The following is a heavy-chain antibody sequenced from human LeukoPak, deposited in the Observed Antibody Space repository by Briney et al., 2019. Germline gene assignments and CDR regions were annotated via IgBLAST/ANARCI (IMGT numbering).Heavy chain of an antibody. CDR2: MYYTGSS. CDR1: GASISSYH. D-gene: IGHD3-22*01. CDR3: AREAEYESSGHQYFDY. J-gene: IGHJ4*02. Sequence: PETLSLTCTVSGASISSYHWNWIRQSPGKGLEWIGYMYYTGSSNYNPSLQSRVAIAVDTSKNQFSLKLSSVTAADTAVYYCAREAEYESSGHQYFDYWGQGILVTVSS. V-gene: IGHV4-59*01.